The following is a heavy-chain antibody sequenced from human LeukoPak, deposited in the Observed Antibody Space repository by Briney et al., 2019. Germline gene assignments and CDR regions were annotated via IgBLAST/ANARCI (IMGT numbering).Heavy chain of an antibody. V-gene: IGHV1-46*01. CDR2: TDPIGGST. Sequence: ASVKVSCKASGYTFTNYYIHWVRQAPGQGLEWMGITDPIGGSTNYAQKFQGRVTMTRDTSTSTVYMELSSLRSEDSAVYYCARDPIPNIVVDGGHNWFDPWGQGTLVTVSS. J-gene: IGHJ5*02. CDR1: GYTFTNYY. D-gene: IGHD2-2*01. CDR3: ARDPIPNIVVDGGHNWFDP.